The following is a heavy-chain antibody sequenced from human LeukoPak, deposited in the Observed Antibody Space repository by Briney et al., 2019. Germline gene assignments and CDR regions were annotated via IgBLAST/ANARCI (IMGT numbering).Heavy chain of an antibody. Sequence: GGSLRLSCAASGFTVSSNYMSWVRQAPGKGLEWVSVIYSGGSTYYADSVKGRFTISRDNSKNTLYLQMNSLRAEDTAVYYCAKTHRYYYDSSGYYPTPGNFDYWGQGTLVTVSS. CDR2: IYSGGST. V-gene: IGHV3-53*01. D-gene: IGHD3-22*01. J-gene: IGHJ4*02. CDR3: AKTHRYYYDSSGYYPTPGNFDY. CDR1: GFTVSSNY.